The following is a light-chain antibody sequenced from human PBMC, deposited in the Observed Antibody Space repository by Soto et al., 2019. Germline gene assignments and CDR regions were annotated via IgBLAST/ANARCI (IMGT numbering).Light chain of an antibody. CDR1: SSNIGAGYE. Sequence: QSVLTQPPSVSGAPGQRVTISCTGSSSNIGAGYEVHWYQQLPGTAPKLLIYGNNNRPSGVPDRFSGSKSGTSASLAITGLQAEDEADYSCQSYDSSLSALYVFGTGTKLTVL. CDR3: QSYDSSLSALYV. J-gene: IGLJ1*01. V-gene: IGLV1-40*01. CDR2: GNN.